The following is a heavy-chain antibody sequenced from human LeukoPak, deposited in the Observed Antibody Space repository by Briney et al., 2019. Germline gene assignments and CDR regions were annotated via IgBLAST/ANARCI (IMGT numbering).Heavy chain of an antibody. CDR1: GFTFSGYI. V-gene: IGHV3-21*01. D-gene: IGHD2-2*01. CDR3: ARDRSTSSNSIYYIDY. CDR2: ISSSSSYI. Sequence: RGTPRHSPAASGFTFSGYIMNWVRQAPRKRLERVSSISSSSSYIYYADSVKGRCTISRDNAKNSLYLQMNSLRAEDTAVYYCARDRSTSSNSIYYIDYWGQGTLVTVSS. J-gene: IGHJ4*02.